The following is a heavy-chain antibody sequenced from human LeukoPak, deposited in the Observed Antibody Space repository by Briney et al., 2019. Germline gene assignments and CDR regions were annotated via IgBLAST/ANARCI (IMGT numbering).Heavy chain of an antibody. J-gene: IGHJ6*02. CDR3: ASGISNYRLYYYYYGMDV. CDR1: GGSISSGGYY. D-gene: IGHD4-11*01. CDR2: IYYSGST. V-gene: IGHV4-31*03. Sequence: PSETLSLTCTVSGGSISSGGYYWSWIRQHPGKGLEWIGYIYYSGSTYYNPSLKSRVTISVDTSKSQFSLKLSSVTAADTAVYYCASGISNYRLYYYYYGMDVWGQGTTVTVSS.